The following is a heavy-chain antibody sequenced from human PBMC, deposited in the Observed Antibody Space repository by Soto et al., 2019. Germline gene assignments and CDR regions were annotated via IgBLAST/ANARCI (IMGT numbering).Heavy chain of an antibody. CDR3: AREGYERGHIWIDP. Sequence: GGSLRLSCAASGFTFSSYSMNWVRQAPGKGLEWVSYISSSSSTIYYADSVKGRFTISRDNAKNSLYLQMNSLRDEDTAVYYCAREGYERGHIWIDPWGQGILVTVS. D-gene: IGHD2-2*01. V-gene: IGHV3-48*02. J-gene: IGHJ5*02. CDR1: GFTFSSYS. CDR2: ISSSSSTI.